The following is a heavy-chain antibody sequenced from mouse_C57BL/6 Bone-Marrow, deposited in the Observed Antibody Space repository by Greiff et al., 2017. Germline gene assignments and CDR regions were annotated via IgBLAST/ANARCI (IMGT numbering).Heavy chain of an antibody. D-gene: IGHD1-2*01. CDR1: GYTFTEYT. V-gene: IGHV1-62-2*01. J-gene: IGHJ1*03. Sequence: LQESGAELVKPGASVKLSCKASGYTFTEYTIHWVKQRSGQGLEWIGWFYPGSGSIKYNEKFKDKATLTADKSSSTVYMGLSRLTSENSAVYFCARHEGRLRNWYFDVWGTGTTVTVSS. CDR2: FYPGSGSI. CDR3: ARHEGRLRNWYFDV.